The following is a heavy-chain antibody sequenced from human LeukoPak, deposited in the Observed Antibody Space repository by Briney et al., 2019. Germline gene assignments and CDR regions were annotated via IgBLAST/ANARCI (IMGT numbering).Heavy chain of an antibody. V-gene: IGHV3-33*06. CDR1: GFTFSLYA. CDR3: AKISSSSEPDFDY. Sequence: PGRTLTLSCAASGFTFSLYAMHWVPQTPGKGLECVAFIWPGVQKTYYAHSVRGRFTISRDNSQNTLHLEMKSVRAEDTALYYCAKISSSSEPDFDYWGQGTLVTVSS. J-gene: IGHJ4*02. CDR2: IWPGVQKT. D-gene: IGHD6-6*01.